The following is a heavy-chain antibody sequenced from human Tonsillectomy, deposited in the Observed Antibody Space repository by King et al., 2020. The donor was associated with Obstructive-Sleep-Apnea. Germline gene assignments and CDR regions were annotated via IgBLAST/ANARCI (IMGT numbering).Heavy chain of an antibody. CDR3: ARGSGAADVNWFDP. V-gene: IGHV4-34*01. CDR1: GGSFSDYY. Sequence: VQLQQWGAGLLKPSETLSLTCGVYGGSFSDYYWTWIRQPPGKGLEWIGEINHSGSTNYNPFLKSRGTISVDMSKNQFSLKLTSLTAADTAVYYCARGSGAADVNWFDPWGQGALVTVSS. D-gene: IGHD6-13*01. J-gene: IGHJ5*02. CDR2: INHSGST.